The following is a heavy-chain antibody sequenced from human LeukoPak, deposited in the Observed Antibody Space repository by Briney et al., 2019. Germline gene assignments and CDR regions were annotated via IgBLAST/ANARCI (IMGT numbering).Heavy chain of an antibody. Sequence: PGGSLRLSCAASGFTFSSYSMNWVRQAPGKGLEWVSSISSSSSYIDYADSVKGRFTISRDNAKNSLHLQMNSLRAEDTAVYYCARSGPTYGSGSYVHVYWGQGTLVTVSS. CDR3: ARSGPTYGSGSYVHVY. V-gene: IGHV3-21*01. CDR1: GFTFSSYS. J-gene: IGHJ4*02. D-gene: IGHD3-10*01. CDR2: ISSSSSYI.